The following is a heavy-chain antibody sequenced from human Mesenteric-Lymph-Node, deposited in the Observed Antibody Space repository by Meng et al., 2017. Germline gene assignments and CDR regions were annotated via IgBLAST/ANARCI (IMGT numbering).Heavy chain of an antibody. CDR2: ISSSGSTI. V-gene: IGHV3-48*03. CDR3: ARDPYYYGSGSYYYYYYGMDV. D-gene: IGHD3-10*01. CDR1: GFTFSSYE. Sequence: GESLKISCAASGFTFSSYEMNWVCQAPGKGLEWVSYISSSGSTIYYADSVKGRFTISRDNAKNSLYLQMNSLRAEDTAVYYCARDPYYYGSGSYYYYYYGMDVWGQGTTVTVSS. J-gene: IGHJ6*02.